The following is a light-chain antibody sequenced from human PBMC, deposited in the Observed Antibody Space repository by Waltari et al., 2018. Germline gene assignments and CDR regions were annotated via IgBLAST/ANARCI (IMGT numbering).Light chain of an antibody. CDR3: QSADTTRTDYI. J-gene: IGLJ1*01. CDR2: KDT. Sequence: SLELTQPPSVSVSPGQTARISCSGDALSKEYYYWYQQRAGQAPVLLIYKDTERPSGIPDRFSAATSGTTATLTISGVQAEDEADYYCQSADTTRTDYIFGGGTKVTVL. CDR1: ALSKEY. V-gene: IGLV3-25*03.